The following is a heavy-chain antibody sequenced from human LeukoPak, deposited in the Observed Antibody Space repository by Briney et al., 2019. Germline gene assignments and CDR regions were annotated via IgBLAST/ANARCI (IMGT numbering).Heavy chain of an antibody. CDR3: ATGEIAVAGPTEYYYYMDV. D-gene: IGHD6-19*01. Sequence: ASVKVSCKVSGYTLTELSMHWVRQAPGKGLEWMGGFDPEDGETIYAQKFQGRVTMTEDTSTDTAYMELSSLRSEDTAVYYCATGEIAVAGPTEYYYYMDVWGKGTTVTVSS. CDR2: FDPEDGET. CDR1: GYTLTELS. V-gene: IGHV1-24*01. J-gene: IGHJ6*03.